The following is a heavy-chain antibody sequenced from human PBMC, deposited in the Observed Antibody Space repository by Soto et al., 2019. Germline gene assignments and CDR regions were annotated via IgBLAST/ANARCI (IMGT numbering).Heavy chain of an antibody. J-gene: IGHJ5*02. CDR2: IIPIIGPA. D-gene: IGHD3-22*01. CDR3: ARNLGTTIAGPPRRETYGWLDP. V-gene: IGHV1-69*01. Sequence: QVQLVQSGAEVKRPGSSVKLSCKASGGTFTYYGISWVRQAPGQGLEWMGGIIPIIGPATYAQKFQGRLTITAHQSTSTAYMKLSSLGSEDTALYYCARNLGTTIAGPPRRETYGWLDPWGQGTLVTVSS. CDR1: GGTFTYYG.